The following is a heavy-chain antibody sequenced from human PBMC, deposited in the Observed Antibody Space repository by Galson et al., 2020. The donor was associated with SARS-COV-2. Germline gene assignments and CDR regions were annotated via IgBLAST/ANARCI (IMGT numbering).Heavy chain of an antibody. V-gene: IGHV4-30-2*01. Sequence: ETSETLSLTCAVSGGSISSAGYSWSWIRQPPGKGLEWLGFIYHSGSTYYNPSLKSRVTISEDRSKNQFSLKLSSLTAADTAVYYCARDRYYYFDYWGQGTLVTVSS. CDR3: ARDRYYYFDY. CDR2: IYHSGST. CDR1: GGSISSAGYS. D-gene: IGHD1-20*01. J-gene: IGHJ4*02.